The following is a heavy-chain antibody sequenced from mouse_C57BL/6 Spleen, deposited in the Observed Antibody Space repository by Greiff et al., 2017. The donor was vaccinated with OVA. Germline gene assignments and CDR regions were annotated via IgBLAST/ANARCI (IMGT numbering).Heavy chain of an antibody. V-gene: IGHV5-17*01. CDR1: GFTFSDYG. CDR3: ARKDYGPFDY. Sequence: EVQVVESGGGLVKPGGSLKLSCAASGFTFSDYGMHWVRQAPEQGLEWVAYISSGSSTIYYADTVKGRFTISRDNAKNTLFLQMTSLRSEDTAMYYCARKDYGPFDYWGQGTTLTVSS. J-gene: IGHJ2*01. D-gene: IGHD1-1*02. CDR2: ISSGSSTI.